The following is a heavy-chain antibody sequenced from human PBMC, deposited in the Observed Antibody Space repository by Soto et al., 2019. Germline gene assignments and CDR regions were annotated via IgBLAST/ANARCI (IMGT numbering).Heavy chain of an antibody. D-gene: IGHD5-12*01. CDR2: TYYRSKWYN. J-gene: IGHJ4*02. V-gene: IGHV6-1*01. CDR1: GDSVSSNSAA. CDR3: ARDGYSGYDSHPYFDY. Sequence: KQSQTLSLTCAISGDSVSSNSAAWNWIRQSPSRGLEWLGRTYYRSKWYNDYAVSVKSRITINPDTSKNQFSLQLNSVTPEDTAVYYCARDGYSGYDSHPYFDYWGQGTLVTVSS.